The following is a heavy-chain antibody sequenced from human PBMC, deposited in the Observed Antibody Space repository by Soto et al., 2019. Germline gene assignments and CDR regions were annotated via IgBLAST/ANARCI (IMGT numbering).Heavy chain of an antibody. CDR3: AKDFKVSGSHYGTLNYYYGMDV. D-gene: IGHD3-10*01. J-gene: IGHJ6*02. Sequence: GGSLRLSCAASGFTFSTYGMQWVRQAPGKGLEWVAVISYDGYLKYYVDAVKGRFTVARDNSKNTLFLEMNSLRVEDTAVYFCAKDFKVSGSHYGTLNYYYGMDVWGQGTTVTAP. CDR1: GFTFSTYG. CDR2: ISYDGYLK. V-gene: IGHV3-30*18.